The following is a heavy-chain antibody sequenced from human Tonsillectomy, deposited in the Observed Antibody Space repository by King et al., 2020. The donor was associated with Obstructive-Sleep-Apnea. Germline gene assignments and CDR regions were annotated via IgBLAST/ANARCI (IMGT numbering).Heavy chain of an antibody. J-gene: IGHJ6*02. CDR1: GFTFSSYW. CDR3: ARDRVVRGYYYYYGMDV. V-gene: IGHV3-74*01. CDR2: INSDGSST. D-gene: IGHD3-10*01. Sequence: VQLVESGGALVQPGGSLRLSCAASGFTFSSYWMHWVRQAPGKGLVWVSHINSDGSSTSYADSLKGRFTISRDNAKNTLYLQMNSLRAEDTAVYFCARDRVVRGYYYYYGMDVWGQGTAVTVSS.